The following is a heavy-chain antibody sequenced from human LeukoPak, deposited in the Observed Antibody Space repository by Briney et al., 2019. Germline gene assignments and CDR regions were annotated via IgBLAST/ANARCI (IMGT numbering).Heavy chain of an antibody. V-gene: IGHV3-20*04. CDR3: AKIAGTLLDYYYYYMDV. Sequence: GGSLRLSCAASGFTFDDYGMSWVRQRPGKRLEWVSGINWNGRSRGYADSVEGRFTISRDNAKHSLDLQMNSLRAEDTAVYYCAKIAGTLLDYYYYYMDVWGKGTTVTFS. CDR1: GFTFDDYG. CDR2: INWNGRSR. J-gene: IGHJ6*03. D-gene: IGHD3-10*01.